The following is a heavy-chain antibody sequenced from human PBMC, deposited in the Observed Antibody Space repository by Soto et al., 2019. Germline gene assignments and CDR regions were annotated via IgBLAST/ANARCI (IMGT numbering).Heavy chain of an antibody. D-gene: IGHD4-17*01. Sequence: QPGGSLRLSCAASGFIFSTYAMNWVRQAPGKGLEWVSAISNSGDSAYYAESVRDRFTISRDNSINTLYLQMRSLRPEDTAVYYCAHPRGYGVFDAVDIWGQGTMVTVSS. CDR1: GFIFSTYA. V-gene: IGHV3-23*01. CDR2: ISNSGDSA. J-gene: IGHJ3*02. CDR3: AHPRGYGVFDAVDI.